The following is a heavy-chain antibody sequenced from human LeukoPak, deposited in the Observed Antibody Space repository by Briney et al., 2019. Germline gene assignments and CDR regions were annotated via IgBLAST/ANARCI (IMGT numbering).Heavy chain of an antibody. J-gene: IGHJ4*02. CDR1: GFIFSDYN. V-gene: IGHV3-48*01. CDR3: ARHPVTTVTFFDY. Sequence: PGGSLRLSCAASGFIFSDYNMNWVRQAPGKGLEWVSYISSSSSTIYYADSVKGRFTISRDNAKNSLYLQMNRLRAEDTAEYFCARHPVTTVTFFDYWGKGTLVTVSS. D-gene: IGHD4-17*01. CDR2: ISSSSSTI.